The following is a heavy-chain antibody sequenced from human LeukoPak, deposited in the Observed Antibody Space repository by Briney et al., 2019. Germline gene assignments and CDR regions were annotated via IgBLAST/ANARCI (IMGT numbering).Heavy chain of an antibody. V-gene: IGHV4-59*01. CDR1: GCSISSYY. Sequence: PSETQSLTCTVSGCSISSYYWSWIRQPPGKGLEGIGYIYYSGSTNYNPSLKSRVTISVDTSKNQFSLKLSSVTAADTAVYYCARTKGEQWLPTQGYDAFDIWGQGTMVTVSS. CDR2: IYYSGST. D-gene: IGHD6-19*01. J-gene: IGHJ3*02. CDR3: ARTKGEQWLPTQGYDAFDI.